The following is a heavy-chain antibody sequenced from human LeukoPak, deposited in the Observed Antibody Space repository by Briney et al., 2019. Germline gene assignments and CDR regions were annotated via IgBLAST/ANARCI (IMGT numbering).Heavy chain of an antibody. J-gene: IGHJ4*02. V-gene: IGHV3-23*01. D-gene: IGHD3-16*01. CDR3: AKVEGYYVPTGALGD. CDR2: ISGSGGST. CDR1: GFTFSIYA. Sequence: GGPLRLSCAASGFTFSIYAMSWVRQAPGKGLEWVTAISGSGGSTYYADSVKGRFTISRDNSKNTLYLQMNSLRAEDTAVYYCAKVEGYYVPTGALGDWGQGTLVTVSS.